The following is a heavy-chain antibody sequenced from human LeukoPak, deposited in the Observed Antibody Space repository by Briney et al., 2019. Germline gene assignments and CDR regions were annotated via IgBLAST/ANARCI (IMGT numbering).Heavy chain of an antibody. V-gene: IGHV3-23*01. D-gene: IGHD6-19*01. J-gene: IGHJ4*02. Sequence: TGGSLRLSCAASGFTFSNYAMSWVRQAPGKGLEWVSTISGGGITTYYADSAKGRFTISRDNSKNTMSLQMNSLRADDTAVYYCAKAGIAVPATPEYCGQGTQVTVSS. CDR1: GFTFSNYA. CDR3: AKAGIAVPATPEY. CDR2: ISGGGITT.